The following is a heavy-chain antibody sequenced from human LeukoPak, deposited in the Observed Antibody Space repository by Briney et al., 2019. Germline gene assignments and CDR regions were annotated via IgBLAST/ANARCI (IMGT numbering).Heavy chain of an antibody. D-gene: IGHD3-22*01. J-gene: IGHJ4*02. CDR2: IYYSGST. Sequence: PSQTLSLTCTVSGGSISSGDYYWSWIRQPPGKGLEWIGYIYYSGSTYYNPSLKSRVTISVDTSKNQFSLKLSSVTAADTAVYYCAREGIYYDSSGYYRYYFDYWGQGTLVTVSS. V-gene: IGHV4-30-4*01. CDR3: AREGIYYDSSGYYRYYFDY. CDR1: GGSISSGDYY.